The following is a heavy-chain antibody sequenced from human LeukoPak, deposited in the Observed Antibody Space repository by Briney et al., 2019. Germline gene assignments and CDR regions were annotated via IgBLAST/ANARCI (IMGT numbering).Heavy chain of an antibody. CDR3: ARTGYCSGGSCYSGDWFDP. D-gene: IGHD2-15*01. J-gene: IGHJ5*02. V-gene: IGHV1-18*01. CDR1: GYTFTSYG. CDR2: ISAYNGNT. Sequence: GASVEVSCKASGYTFTSYGISWVRQAPGQGLEWMGWISAYNGNTNYAQKLQGRVTMTTDTSTSTAYMELRSLRFDDTAVYYCARTGYCSGGSCYSGDWFDPWGQGTLVTVSS.